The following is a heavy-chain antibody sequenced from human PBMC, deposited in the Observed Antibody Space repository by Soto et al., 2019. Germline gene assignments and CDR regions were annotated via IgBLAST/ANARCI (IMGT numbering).Heavy chain of an antibody. CDR2: IVPVFPSV. CDR3: ARKMPSTAAAYFYYGLNV. J-gene: IGHJ6*02. CDR1: GGAFNNYA. Sequence: QVQLVQSGAEVKRPGSSVKVYCKASGGAFNNYAIYWVRQAPGQGLEWMGTIVPVFPSVYYAPRFQGRLTITADGSTDTVYMMLTSLKSEDTAVYYCARKMPSTAAAYFYYGLNVWVQVTTVTVSS. V-gene: IGHV1-69*18. D-gene: IGHD6-13*01.